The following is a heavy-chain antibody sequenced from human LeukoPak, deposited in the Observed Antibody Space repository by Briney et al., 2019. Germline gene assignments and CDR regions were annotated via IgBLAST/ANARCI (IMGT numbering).Heavy chain of an antibody. Sequence: GESLKIPCMVSGYSFTTYWIHWVRQMPGKGLEWMGGIYPSDADTRYSPSFQGQVTISADKSITTAYLQWSSLKASDTAMYYCARRRPGDDAFDIWGQGTKVTVSS. J-gene: IGHJ3*02. V-gene: IGHV5-51*01. D-gene: IGHD3-10*01. CDR3: ARRRPGDDAFDI. CDR2: IYPSDADT. CDR1: GYSFTTYW.